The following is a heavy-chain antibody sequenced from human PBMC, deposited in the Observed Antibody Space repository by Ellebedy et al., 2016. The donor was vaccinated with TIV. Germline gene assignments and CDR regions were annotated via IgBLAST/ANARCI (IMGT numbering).Heavy chain of an antibody. CDR1: GIIVSDYF. Sequence: GESLKISCEASGIIVSDYFMNWVRQASGKGLEWVSVLYPDAKTNYTDSVNGRFIVSRDSSKNTLYLQMNSLTAEDTAVYYCARDPGGGGDFGDNWFDPWGQGTLVTVSP. D-gene: IGHD2-21*01. CDR2: LYPDAKT. V-gene: IGHV3-66*01. J-gene: IGHJ5*02. CDR3: ARDPGGGGDFGDNWFDP.